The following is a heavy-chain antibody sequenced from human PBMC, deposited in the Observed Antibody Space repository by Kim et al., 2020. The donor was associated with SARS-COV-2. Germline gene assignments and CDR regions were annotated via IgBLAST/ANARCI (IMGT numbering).Heavy chain of an antibody. D-gene: IGHD3-10*01. CDR2: FSYSGTT. Sequence: SETLSLTCSVSGASIKNSDSYWGWIRQSPGMGLEWIGSFSYSGTTYYNPSLKSRVTISVDTSNNHLSLTMRSATAADTALYYCARQAPRLLWFGALGDF. J-gene: IGHJ4*01. CDR1: GASIKNSDSY. CDR3: ARQAPRLLWFGALGDF. V-gene: IGHV4-39*01.